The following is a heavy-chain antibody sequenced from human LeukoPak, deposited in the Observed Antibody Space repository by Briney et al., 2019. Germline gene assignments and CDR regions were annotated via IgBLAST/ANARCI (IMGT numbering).Heavy chain of an antibody. J-gene: IGHJ4*02. CDR2: ISYDGSNK. CDR3: AKDRRPLWFGELLDY. V-gene: IGHV3-30*18. D-gene: IGHD3-10*01. CDR1: GFTFSTYA. Sequence: GSSLRLSCAASGFTFSTYAMYWVRQAPGKGLEWVAVISYDGSNKKYADSVKGRFTISRDNSKNTLYLQMNSLRAEDTAVYYCAKDRRPLWFGELLDYWGQGTLVTVSS.